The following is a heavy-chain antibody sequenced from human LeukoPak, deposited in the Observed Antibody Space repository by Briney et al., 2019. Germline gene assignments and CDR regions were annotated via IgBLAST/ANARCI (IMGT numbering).Heavy chain of an antibody. CDR1: GFAVSSNY. V-gene: IGHV3-66*01. CDR3: ARDRGAYYYETGY. CDR2: IYSGGDR. D-gene: IGHD3-22*01. Sequence: GGSLRLSCAASGFAVSSNYMNWVRQAPGKGLEWVAVIYSGGDRYYADSVKGRFTNFRDDSKNTLYLQMNSLRAEDTAVYYCARDRGAYYYETGYWGQGILVTVSS. J-gene: IGHJ4*02.